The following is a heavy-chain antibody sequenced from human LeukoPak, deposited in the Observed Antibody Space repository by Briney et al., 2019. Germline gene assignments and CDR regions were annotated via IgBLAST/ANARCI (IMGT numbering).Heavy chain of an antibody. Sequence: VASVKVFCKASGYTFTGYYIHWVRQAPGQGPEWMGWINPHSGATNYAQKFQGRVTMTRDTSISTAFMELSSLRSDDTAMYYCSRDLLMYYSGSGESTWGQGTQVTVSS. J-gene: IGHJ5*02. D-gene: IGHD3-10*01. CDR3: SRDLLMYYSGSGEST. CDR2: INPHSGAT. CDR1: GYTFTGYY. V-gene: IGHV1-2*02.